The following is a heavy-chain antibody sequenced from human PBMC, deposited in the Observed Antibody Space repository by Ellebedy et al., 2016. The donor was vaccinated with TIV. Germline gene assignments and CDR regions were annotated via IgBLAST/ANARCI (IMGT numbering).Heavy chain of an antibody. CDR3: TTETYCGGDCYALL. V-gene: IGHV3-15*01. J-gene: IGHJ4*02. CDR2: IQTNTDGGTT. CDR1: GFTFSNAW. Sequence: GESLKISCTASGFTFSNAWMSWVRQAPGKGLEWVGRIQTNTDGGTTDYAPPVKGRFIISSEDSKDTLYLHMNSLKTEDTAVYYCTTETYCGGDCYALLWGQGTLVTVSS. D-gene: IGHD2-21*02.